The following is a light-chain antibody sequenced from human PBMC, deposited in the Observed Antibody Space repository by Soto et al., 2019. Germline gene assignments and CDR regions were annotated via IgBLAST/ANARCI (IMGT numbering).Light chain of an antibody. CDR1: SSNIGSNT. J-gene: IGLJ7*01. CDR3: AAWDDGLNGAV. V-gene: IGLV1-44*01. Sequence: QSVLTQPPSASGTPGQRVTISCSGTSSNIGSNTVSWYQQLPGTAPKLLIYINNQRPSGVPDRFSGSKSGTSASLAISGLQSEDEADYYCAAWDDGLNGAVFGGGTQLTVL. CDR2: INN.